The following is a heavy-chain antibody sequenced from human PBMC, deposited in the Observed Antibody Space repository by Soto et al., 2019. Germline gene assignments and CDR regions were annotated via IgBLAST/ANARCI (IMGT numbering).Heavy chain of an antibody. CDR1: GGSFSGYY. D-gene: IGHD4-17*01. CDR2: INHSGST. V-gene: IGHV4-34*01. CDR3: ARGLATVTTPSASDI. J-gene: IGHJ3*02. Sequence: QVQLQQWGAGLLKPSETLSLTCAVYGGSFSGYYWSWIRQPPGKGLEWIGEINHSGSTNYNPSLKSRVTISVDTSKNQFSLKLSSVTAADTAVYYCARGLATVTTPSASDIWGQGTMVTVSS.